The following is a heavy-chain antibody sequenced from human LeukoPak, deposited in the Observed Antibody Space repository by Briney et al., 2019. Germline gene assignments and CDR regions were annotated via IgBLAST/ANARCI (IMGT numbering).Heavy chain of an antibody. CDR3: ARDSGTTVGYFDY. D-gene: IGHD4-23*01. CDR1: GFTVSTNY. J-gene: IGHJ4*02. Sequence: GGSLRLSCAASGFTVSTNYMSWVRQAPGRGLEWVSVIYSGGNTYYADSVEGRFTISRDNSKNTLYLQMNSLRADDTAVYYCARDSGTTVGYFDYWGQGTLVTVSS. V-gene: IGHV3-66*01. CDR2: IYSGGNT.